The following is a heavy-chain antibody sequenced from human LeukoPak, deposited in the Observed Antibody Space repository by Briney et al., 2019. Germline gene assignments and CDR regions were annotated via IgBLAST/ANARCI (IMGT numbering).Heavy chain of an antibody. CDR1: GFTFRSYE. CDR2: ISSSGSTI. V-gene: IGHV3-48*03. Sequence: QPGGSLRLSCAASGFTFRSYEMNWVRQAPGKGLEWVSYISSSGSTIYYADSVKGRFTISRDNAKNSLYLQMNSLRAEDTAVYYCARGLNSLDYWGQGTLVTVSS. CDR3: ARGLNSLDY. D-gene: IGHD5-24*01. J-gene: IGHJ4*02.